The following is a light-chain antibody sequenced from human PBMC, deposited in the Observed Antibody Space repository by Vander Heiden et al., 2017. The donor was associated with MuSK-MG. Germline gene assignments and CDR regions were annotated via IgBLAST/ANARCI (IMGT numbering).Light chain of an antibody. CDR3: QQHDNWPPLT. CDR1: QSVSSN. Sequence: EVVMTQSPATLSVSPGARATLSCRASQSVSSNLAWYQQKPGQAPRLLIYGASTRATDNPDRFSGSGYGTEFTLTISSRQSEDFAVYYCQQHDNWPPLTFGGGTKVEIK. V-gene: IGKV3-15*01. CDR2: GAS. J-gene: IGKJ4*01.